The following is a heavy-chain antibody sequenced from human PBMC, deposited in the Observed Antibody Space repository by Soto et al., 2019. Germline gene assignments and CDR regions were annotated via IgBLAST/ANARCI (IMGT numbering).Heavy chain of an antibody. D-gene: IGHD3-10*01. J-gene: IGHJ5*02. CDR1: GGPISSSTYY. Sequence: PSDTLSLTCTVSGGPISSSTYYWCWMRQPPGKGLEWIASFFIGGNTYYNPSLKSRVTISVDTSKNQFSLKLSSVTAADTAVYYCARYITMVRGDIRNYNWFDPWGQGTLVTVSS. CDR3: ARYITMVRGDIRNYNWFDP. V-gene: IGHV4-39*01. CDR2: FFIGGNT.